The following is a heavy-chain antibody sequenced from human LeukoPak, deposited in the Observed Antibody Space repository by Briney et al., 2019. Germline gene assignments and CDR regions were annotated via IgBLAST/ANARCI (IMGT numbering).Heavy chain of an antibody. V-gene: IGHV3-49*03. J-gene: IGHJ6*02. D-gene: IGHD2-2*01. Sequence: GGSLRLSCTASGFTFGDYAMSWFRQAPGKGLEWVGFIRSKAYGGTTEYAASVKGRFTISRDDSKSIAYLQMNSLKTEDTAVYYCTRRDSTSSRRYYYGMDVWGQGTTVTVSS. CDR3: TRRDSTSSRRYYYGMDV. CDR1: GFTFGDYA. CDR2: IRSKAYGGTT.